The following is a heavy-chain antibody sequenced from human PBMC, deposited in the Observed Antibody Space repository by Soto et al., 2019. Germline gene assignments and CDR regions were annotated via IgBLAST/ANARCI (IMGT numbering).Heavy chain of an antibody. CDR3: ASVAAAGTGSGYYYMDV. CDR1: GHTFTSYG. D-gene: IGHD6-13*01. V-gene: IGHV1-18*01. Sequence: ASVKVSCKAPGHTFTSYGISWVRQAPGQGLEWMGWISAYNGNTNYAQKLQGRVTMTTDTSTSTAYMELRSLRSDDTAVYYCASVAAAGTGSGYYYMDVWGKGTTVTVSS. CDR2: ISAYNGNT. J-gene: IGHJ6*03.